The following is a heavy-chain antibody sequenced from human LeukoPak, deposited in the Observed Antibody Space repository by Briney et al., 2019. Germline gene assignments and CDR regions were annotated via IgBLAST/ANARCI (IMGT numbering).Heavy chain of an antibody. J-gene: IGHJ3*02. CDR1: GFTFDDYA. D-gene: IGHD3-22*01. CDR2: IGWNSGSI. Sequence: PGGSLRLSCAASGFTFDDYAMHWARQAPGKGLEWVSGIGWNSGSIAYADSVKGRFTISRDNAKNSLYLQMNSLRAEDTALYYCAKDYRITMIVGDAFDIWGQGTMVTVSS. CDR3: AKDYRITMIVGDAFDI. V-gene: IGHV3-9*01.